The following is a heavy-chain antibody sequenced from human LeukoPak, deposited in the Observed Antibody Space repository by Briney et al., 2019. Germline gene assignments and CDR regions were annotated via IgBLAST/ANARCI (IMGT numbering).Heavy chain of an antibody. J-gene: IGHJ4*02. CDR3: ARDRGSGSIDY. CDR1: GFTFSSYW. Sequence: GGSLRLSCAASGFTFSSYWMSCVRQAPGKGLEWVANIKQDGSEKYYVDSVKGRFTISRDNAKNSLYLQMNSLRAEDTAVYYCARDRGSGSIDYWGQGTLVTVSS. D-gene: IGHD3-10*01. CDR2: IKQDGSEK. V-gene: IGHV3-7*03.